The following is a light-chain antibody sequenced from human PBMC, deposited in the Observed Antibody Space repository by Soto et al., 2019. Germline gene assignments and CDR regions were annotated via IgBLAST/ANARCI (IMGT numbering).Light chain of an antibody. CDR2: GAS. Sequence: EIVMTQAPATLSVSPGDRATLSCRASQRVSSTLAWYQHKPCQAHRLLIYGASTRATGIPARFSGSGSGTEFTLTISSLQSEDFAVYYCQQYNNWPPVTFGGGTKVEIQ. CDR3: QQYNNWPPVT. V-gene: IGKV3-15*01. CDR1: QRVSST. J-gene: IGKJ4*01.